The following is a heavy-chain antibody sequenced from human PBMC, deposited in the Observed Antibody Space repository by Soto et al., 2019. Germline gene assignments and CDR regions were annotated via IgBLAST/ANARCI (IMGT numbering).Heavy chain of an antibody. Sequence: SVKVSCKASGGTFSSYAISWVRQAPGQGLEWMGGIIPIFGTANYAQKFQGRVTITADESTSTAYMELSSLRSEDTAVFYCARVRGVRGGAYYYYGMDVWGQGTTVTVSS. CDR3: ARVRGVRGGAYYYYGMDV. CDR1: GGTFSSYA. V-gene: IGHV1-69*13. J-gene: IGHJ6*02. CDR2: IIPIFGTA. D-gene: IGHD3-10*01.